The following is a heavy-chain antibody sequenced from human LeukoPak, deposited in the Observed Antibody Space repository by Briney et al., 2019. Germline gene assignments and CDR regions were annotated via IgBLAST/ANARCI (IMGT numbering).Heavy chain of an antibody. J-gene: IGHJ5*02. V-gene: IGHV1-18*01. CDR2: ISNYNGKT. CDR3: ARGRATGGPGWFDP. CDR1: GYAFTSYD. Sequence: GASVKVSCKASGYAFTSYDITWVRQAPGQGLEWMGWISNYNGKTSYAQNLQGRVTMTTDTSTSTAYVELRSLRSDDTAVYYCARGRATGGPGWFDPWGQGTLVTVSS. D-gene: IGHD7-27*01.